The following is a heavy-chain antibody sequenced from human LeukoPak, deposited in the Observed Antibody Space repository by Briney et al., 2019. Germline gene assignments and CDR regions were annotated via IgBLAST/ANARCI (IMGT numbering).Heavy chain of an antibody. CDR2: ISSSGSYI. J-gene: IGHJ5*02. Sequence: GGSLRLSCAASGFTFSSYSMNWVRQAPGKGLEWVSSISSSGSYIYYADSVKGRFTISRDNAKNSLYLQMNSLRAEDTAVYYCARVSYYGPGSLNWFDPRGQGTLVTVSS. V-gene: IGHV3-21*01. CDR1: GFTFSSYS. D-gene: IGHD3-10*01. CDR3: ARVSYYGPGSLNWFDP.